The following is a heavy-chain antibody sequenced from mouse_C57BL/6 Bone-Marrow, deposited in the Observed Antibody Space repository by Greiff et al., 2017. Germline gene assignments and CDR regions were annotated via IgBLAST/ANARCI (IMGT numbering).Heavy chain of an antibody. V-gene: IGHV1-39*01. J-gene: IGHJ1*03. Sequence: VHVKQSGPELVKPGASVKISCKASGYSFTDYNMNWVKQSNGKSLEWIGVINPNYGTTSYNQKFKGKATLTVDQSSSTAYMQLNSLTSEDSAVYYCARRADYYGSSYDWYFNVWGTGTTVTVSS. CDR1: GYSFTDYN. CDR2: INPNYGTT. D-gene: IGHD1-1*01. CDR3: ARRADYYGSSYDWYFNV.